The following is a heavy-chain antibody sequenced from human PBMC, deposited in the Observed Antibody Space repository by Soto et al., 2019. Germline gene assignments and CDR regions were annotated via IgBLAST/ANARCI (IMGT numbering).Heavy chain of an antibody. CDR1: GYTFTSYG. Sequence: QVQLVQSGAEVKKPGASVKVSSKASGYTFTSYGISWVRQAPGQELGWMGWISAYNGNTNYAQKPQGRVTMTTDTSTSTAQMELRSLRSDDTAVYYCGSREYCSSTSCYSYYYYGMDVWGQGTTVTVSS. CDR2: ISAYNGNT. D-gene: IGHD2-2*02. V-gene: IGHV1-18*04. CDR3: GSREYCSSTSCYSYYYYGMDV. J-gene: IGHJ6*02.